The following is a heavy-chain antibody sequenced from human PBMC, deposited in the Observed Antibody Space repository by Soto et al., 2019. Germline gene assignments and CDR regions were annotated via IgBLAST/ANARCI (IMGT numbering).Heavy chain of an antibody. D-gene: IGHD6-6*01. CDR1: GGSFSGYY. CDR2: INHSGST. Sequence: XXTLSLPCAVYGGSFSGYYWRWIRQPPGKGLEWIGEINHSGSTNYNPSLKSRVTISVDTSKNQFSLKLSSVTAADTAVYYCASRDNSSSPPGLFDYWGQGTLVTVSS. J-gene: IGHJ4*02. V-gene: IGHV4-34*01. CDR3: ASRDNSSSPPGLFDY.